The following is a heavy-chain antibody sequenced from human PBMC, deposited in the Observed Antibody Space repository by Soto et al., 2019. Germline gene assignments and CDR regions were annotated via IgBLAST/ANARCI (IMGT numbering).Heavy chain of an antibody. CDR2: IYYSGST. J-gene: IGHJ6*02. Sequence: PSETLSLTCTVSGGSISSGGYYWSWIRQHPGKGLEWIGYIYYSGSTYYNPSLKSRVTISVDTSKNQFSLKLSSVTAADTAVYYCAADPQSGFGPGSARSPSYYYYGMDVWGQGTTVTVSS. D-gene: IGHD3-10*01. V-gene: IGHV4-31*03. CDR1: GGSISSGGYY. CDR3: AADPQSGFGPGSARSPSYYYYGMDV.